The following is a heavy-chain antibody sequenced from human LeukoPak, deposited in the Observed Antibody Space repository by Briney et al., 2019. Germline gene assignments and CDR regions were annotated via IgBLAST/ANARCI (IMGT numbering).Heavy chain of an antibody. V-gene: IGHV3-21*01. J-gene: IGHJ2*01. Sequence: PGGSLRLSCEVSEFALERYTISWVRQAPGKGLEWVSSISGVGASYIFYADSVKGRFTISRDNARNSLYLQMDSLKVEDTALYYCARDNGHRHDFLGAKWYFDLWGRGTLVSVSS. CDR1: EFALERYT. CDR3: ARDNGHRHDFLGAKWYFDL. CDR2: ISGVGASYI. D-gene: IGHD3-3*01.